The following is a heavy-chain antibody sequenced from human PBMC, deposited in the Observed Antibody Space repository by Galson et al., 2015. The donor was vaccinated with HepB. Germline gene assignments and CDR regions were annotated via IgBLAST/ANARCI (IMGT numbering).Heavy chain of an antibody. Sequence: SLRLSCAASGFTFSSYAMSWVRQAPGKGLEWVSAISGSGGSTYYADSVKGRFTISRDNSKNTLYLQMNSLRAEDTAVYYCAKDYRGYYCSSTSCYYYYYMDVWGKGTTVTVSS. D-gene: IGHD2-2*01. CDR2: ISGSGGST. CDR1: GFTFSSYA. J-gene: IGHJ6*03. V-gene: IGHV3-23*01. CDR3: AKDYRGYYCSSTSCYYYYYMDV.